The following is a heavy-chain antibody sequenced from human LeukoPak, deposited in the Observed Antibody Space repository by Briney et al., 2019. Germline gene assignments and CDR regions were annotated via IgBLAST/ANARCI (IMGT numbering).Heavy chain of an antibody. CDR2: IYTSGST. CDR3: ARRSWGVYYFDY. D-gene: IGHD3-10*01. J-gene: IGHJ4*02. CDR1: GGSISSYY. V-gene: IGHV4-4*09. Sequence: SETLSLTCTVSGGSISSYYWSWIRQPPGKGLEWIGYIYTSGSTNYNPSLKSRVTISVDTSKDQFSLKLSSVTAADTAVYYCARRSWGVYYFDYWGQGTLVTVSS.